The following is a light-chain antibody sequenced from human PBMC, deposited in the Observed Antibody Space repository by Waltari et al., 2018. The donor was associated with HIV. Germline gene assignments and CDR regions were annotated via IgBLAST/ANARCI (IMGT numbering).Light chain of an antibody. V-gene: IGKV4-1*01. J-gene: IGKJ4*01. CDR1: QSISFRSTLYAS. CDR3: QQYYDKPLT. CDR2: WVS. Sequence: DITLIQTPDSLPVSLGSRAAMKCRSRQSISFRSTLYASLAWYQQKPRQPPKFLMFWVSVRASGVPDRFSGSGSGTDFTLTINGVQAEDVAVYFCQQYYDKPLTFGRGTKVEI.